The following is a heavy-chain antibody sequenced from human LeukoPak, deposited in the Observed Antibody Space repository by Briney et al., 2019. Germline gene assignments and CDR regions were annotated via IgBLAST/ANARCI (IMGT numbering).Heavy chain of an antibody. D-gene: IGHD5-18*01. CDR2: TRYDGSNK. V-gene: IGHV3-30*02. J-gene: IGHJ4*02. CDR1: GFIFSNYG. Sequence: GGSLRLSCAASGFIFSNYGMHWVRQAPGKGLEWVAFTRYDGSNKYYADSVKGRFTISRDNSKNTLYLQMNSLRAEDTAVYYCGRDTAMVIHYWGQGTLVTVSS. CDR3: GRDTAMVIHY.